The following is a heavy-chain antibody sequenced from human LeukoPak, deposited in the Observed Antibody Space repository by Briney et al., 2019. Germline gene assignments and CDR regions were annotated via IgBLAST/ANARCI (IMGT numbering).Heavy chain of an antibody. CDR1: GFIFRSFW. Sequence: GGSLRLSCAASGFIFRSFWMSWVRQAPGKGLEWVANIKDDGSEKYFAASVKGRFTISRDNAKNSLYLQMNSLRAEDTAVYCCARDVNGSGRKSDCWGEGTLATASS. CDR2: IKDDGSEK. D-gene: IGHD3-10*01. CDR3: ARDVNGSGRKSDC. V-gene: IGHV3-7*01. J-gene: IGHJ4*02.